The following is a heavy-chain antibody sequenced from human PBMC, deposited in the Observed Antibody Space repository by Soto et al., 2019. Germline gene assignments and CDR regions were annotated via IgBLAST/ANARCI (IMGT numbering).Heavy chain of an antibody. J-gene: IGHJ5*02. CDR2: INHSGRT. Sequence: QVQLQQWGAGLLKPSETLSLTCAVYGGSFSGYYWSWIRQPPGKGLEWIGEINHSGRTNYNPSLKSRVTISVDTSKNQFSLKLSSVTAADTAVYYCASYYGSGSYYNWFDPWGQGTLVTVSS. CDR1: GGSFSGYY. V-gene: IGHV4-34*01. CDR3: ASYYGSGSYYNWFDP. D-gene: IGHD3-10*01.